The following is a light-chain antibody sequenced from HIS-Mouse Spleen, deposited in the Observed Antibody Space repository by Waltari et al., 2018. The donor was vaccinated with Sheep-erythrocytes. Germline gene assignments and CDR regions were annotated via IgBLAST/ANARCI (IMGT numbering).Light chain of an antibody. V-gene: IGKV1-39*01. CDR2: AAS. J-gene: IGKJ3*01. CDR1: QDISSY. Sequence: DIQMTQSPSSLSASVGDRVTITCQASQDISSYLNWYQQKQGKAPKLLIYAASSLQSGVPSRFSGSGSGTDFTLTISSLQPEDFATYYCQQSYSTPQFTFGPGTKVDIK. CDR3: QQSYSTPQFT.